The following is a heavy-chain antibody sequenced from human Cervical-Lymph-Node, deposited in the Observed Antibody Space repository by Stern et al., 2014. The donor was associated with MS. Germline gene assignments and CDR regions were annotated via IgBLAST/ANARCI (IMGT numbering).Heavy chain of an antibody. V-gene: IGHV1-2*06. Sequence: VQLVESGAKMKKPGASVRVSCKASGYDFTGFFTHWVRQVPGQGLEWMGRLNPNSDDPTYAQNFQDRVTLTRDTSIGTAYLELSRLTSADTAVYYCAREATRIIVGIDYWGQGTPVTVSS. D-gene: IGHD2/OR15-2a*01. CDR2: LNPNSDDP. CDR1: GYDFTGFF. CDR3: AREATRIIVGIDY. J-gene: IGHJ4*02.